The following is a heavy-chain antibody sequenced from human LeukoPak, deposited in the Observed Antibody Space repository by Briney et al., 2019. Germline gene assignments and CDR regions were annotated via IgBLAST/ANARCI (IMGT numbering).Heavy chain of an antibody. D-gene: IGHD3-22*01. V-gene: IGHV3-21*01. CDR2: ISSSSSYI. CDR3: ASGYYYDSSGYQIDY. J-gene: IGHJ4*02. CDR1: GFTFSSYS. Sequence: PGGSLRLSCAASGFTFSSYSMNWVRQAPGKGLEWVSSISSSSSYIYYADSVKGRFTISRDNAKNSLYLQMNSLRAEDTAVYYCASGYYYDSSGYQIDYWGQGTLVTVSS.